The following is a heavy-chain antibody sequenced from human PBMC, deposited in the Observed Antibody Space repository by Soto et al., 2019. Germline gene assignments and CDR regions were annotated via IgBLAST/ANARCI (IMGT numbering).Heavy chain of an antibody. CDR1: GYIFSDFY. CDR3: AWSIAMAGTGAFDQ. V-gene: IGHV1-2*02. CDR2: INPSTGGT. J-gene: IGHJ4*02. D-gene: IGHD6-19*01. Sequence: QVHLEQSGAEVKKPGASVKVSCKASGYIFSDFYIHWVRQAPGQGLEWLGWINPSTGGTKYAQKFQGRVTISRDTSMKTASMEVGSLTSDDAAVYFCAWSIAMAGTGAFDQWGQGTLVTVS.